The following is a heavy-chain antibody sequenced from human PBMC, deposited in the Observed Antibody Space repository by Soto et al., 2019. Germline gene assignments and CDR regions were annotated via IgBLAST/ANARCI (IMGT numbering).Heavy chain of an antibody. CDR1: GFTFSSYW. J-gene: IGHJ5*02. V-gene: IGHV3-7*01. D-gene: IGHD3-16*01. CDR3: ASFGGFQPTHGWFDP. CDR2: IKQDGSEK. Sequence: EVQLVESGGGLVQPGGSLRLSCAASGFTFSSYWMSWVRQAPGKGLEWVANIKQDGSEKYYVDSVKGRFTISRDNAKNSLYLQMNSLRAEDTAVYYCASFGGFQPTHGWFDPWGQGTLVTVSS.